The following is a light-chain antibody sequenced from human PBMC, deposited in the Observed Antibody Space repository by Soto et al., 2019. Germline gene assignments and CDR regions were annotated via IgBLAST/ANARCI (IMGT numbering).Light chain of an antibody. J-gene: IGKJ4*01. CDR3: QQYNNWPVT. Sequence: EIVLTQSPATLSLSPGERATLSCRASQSVSSYLAWYQQKPGQAPRLLIYGASTGATGIPARFSGSGSGTEFTLTINSLQSEDFAIYYCQQYNNWPVTFGGGTKVDIK. V-gene: IGKV3-15*01. CDR2: GAS. CDR1: QSVSSY.